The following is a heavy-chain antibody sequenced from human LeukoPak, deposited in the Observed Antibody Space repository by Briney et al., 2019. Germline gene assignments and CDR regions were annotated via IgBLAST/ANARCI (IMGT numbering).Heavy chain of an antibody. V-gene: IGHV4-34*01. CDR3: ARGSRGMEWLLYRRGFDY. Sequence: SETLSLTCAVYGGSFSGYYWSWIRQPPGKGVEWIGEINHSGSNNYNPSLTSGGTISVDKSKNQCSLKLSSVTAADTAVYYCARGSRGMEWLLYRRGFDYWGQGTLVTVSS. D-gene: IGHD3-3*01. CDR2: INHSGSN. CDR1: GGSFSGYY. J-gene: IGHJ4*02.